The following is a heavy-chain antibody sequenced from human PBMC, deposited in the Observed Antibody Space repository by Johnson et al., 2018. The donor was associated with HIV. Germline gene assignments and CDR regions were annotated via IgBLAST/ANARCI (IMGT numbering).Heavy chain of an antibody. CDR1: GFTFSNYG. CDR2: IRYDGSNK. Sequence: QVQVVESGGGVVQPGGSLRLSCAASGFTFSNYGMHWVRQAPGKGLEWVTFIRYDGSNKYYADSVKGRFTISRDNSKNTLYLQMNSLRAEDTAVYYCARDSDSLYAFDIWGQGTMVTVSS. D-gene: IGHD3-22*01. V-gene: IGHV3-30*02. J-gene: IGHJ3*02. CDR3: ARDSDSLYAFDI.